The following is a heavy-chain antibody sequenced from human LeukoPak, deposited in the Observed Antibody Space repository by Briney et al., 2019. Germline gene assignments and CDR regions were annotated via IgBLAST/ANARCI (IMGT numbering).Heavy chain of an antibody. V-gene: IGHV1-18*01. J-gene: IGHJ4*02. CDR2: ISGYNGNT. CDR1: GYTYTRYG. D-gene: IGHD2-2*01. CDR3: ARDNSATSDCSSTSCFHFDY. Sequence: ASVKVSCKASGYTYTRYGITWVRQAPGQGLEWMGWISGYNGNTNYAQKLQGRVTMTTDTSTSTAYMELRSLRSDDTAVYYCARDNSATSDCSSTSCFHFDYWGQGTLVTVSS.